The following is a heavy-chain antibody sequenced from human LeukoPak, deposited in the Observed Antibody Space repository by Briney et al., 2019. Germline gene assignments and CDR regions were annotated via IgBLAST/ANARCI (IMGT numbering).Heavy chain of an antibody. Sequence: SETLSLTCTVSGGSISTSNYYWGWIRQPPGKGLEWIGNIFYSGSTYYNPSLKSRVTISVDTSKNQFSLRLSSVTAADTAVYYCARHVSVAVTNFFDYWGQGTLVTVSS. D-gene: IGHD6-19*01. J-gene: IGHJ4*02. CDR3: ARHVSVAVTNFFDY. V-gene: IGHV4-39*01. CDR1: GGSISTSNYY. CDR2: IFYSGST.